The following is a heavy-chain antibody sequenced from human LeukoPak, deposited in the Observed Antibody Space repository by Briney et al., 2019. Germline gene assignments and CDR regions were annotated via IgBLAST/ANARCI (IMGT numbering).Heavy chain of an antibody. CDR3: ARETYNATCWAVDD. CDR2: INPDTGGT. D-gene: IGHD5-24*01. Sequence: ASVKVSCKASGYAFTGHYIHWVRQAPGQGFQWMGRINPDTGGTIYAQKFQGRVTMTRDTSISTAYMELSRLISDDTALYYCARETYNATCWAVDDWGQGTLITVSS. V-gene: IGHV1-2*06. CDR1: GYAFTGHY. J-gene: IGHJ4*02.